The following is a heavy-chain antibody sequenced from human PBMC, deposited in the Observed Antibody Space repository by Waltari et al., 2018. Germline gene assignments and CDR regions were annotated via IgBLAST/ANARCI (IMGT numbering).Heavy chain of an antibody. J-gene: IGHJ4*02. V-gene: IGHV3-13*01. CDR2: IGAAGET. CDR1: GFTLRTFD. D-gene: IGHD3-9*01. Sequence: EVQLVESGGGLVQPGGSLRLSCAASGFTLRTFDMHWVRQVRGKGLGWVASIGAAGETKYLDSVKGRFTISRESAKNSLNLQMNSLTGGDTAVYHGARGDPTAGAIDYWGQGTLVTVSS. CDR3: ARGDPTAGAIDY.